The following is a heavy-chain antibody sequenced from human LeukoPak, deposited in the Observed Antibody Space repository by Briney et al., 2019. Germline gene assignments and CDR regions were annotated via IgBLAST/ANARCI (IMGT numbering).Heavy chain of an antibody. D-gene: IGHD3-22*01. CDR3: TRRDYYDSSGYYYEWNFYGMDV. CDR2: IRSKANSYAT. CDR1: GFTFSGSA. J-gene: IGHJ6*02. Sequence: GGSLRLSCAASGFTFSGSAMHWVRQASGKGLEWVDRIRSKANSYATAYAASVKGRFTISRDDSKNTAYLQMNSLKTEDTAVYYCTRRDYYDSSGYYYEWNFYGMDVWGQGTTVTVSS. V-gene: IGHV3-73*01.